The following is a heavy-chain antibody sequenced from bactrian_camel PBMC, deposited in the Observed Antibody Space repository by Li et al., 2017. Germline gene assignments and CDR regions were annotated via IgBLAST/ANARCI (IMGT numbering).Heavy chain of an antibody. Sequence: HVQLVESGGGLVQPGGSLRLSCAASGLTFSNYYMSWVRQAPGKGLEWVSSLHTGAGNTYYADSVKGRFTISQDNAESTLYLQMNSLKTEDTAVYVCAAHACAGRWDRNYWGQGTQVT. J-gene: IGHJ4*01. D-gene: IGHD6*01. CDR3: AAHACAGRWDRNY. CDR1: GLTFSNYY. CDR2: LHTGAGNT. V-gene: IGHV3-2*01.